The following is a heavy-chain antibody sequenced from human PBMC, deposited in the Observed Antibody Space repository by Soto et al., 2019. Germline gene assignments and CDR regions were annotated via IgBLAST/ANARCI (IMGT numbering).Heavy chain of an antibody. Sequence: PGESLKISCKGSGYTFSSYWITWVRQMPGKGLEWMGNIDPSDSHTNYSPSFEGHVSISADKSISTAYLQWTILKASDTGIYYCASSNWSDQRYAMDVWGQGTTVTVSS. CDR3: ASSNWSDQRYAMDV. J-gene: IGHJ6*02. CDR2: IDPSDSHT. V-gene: IGHV5-10-1*01. CDR1: GYTFSSYW. D-gene: IGHD1-20*01.